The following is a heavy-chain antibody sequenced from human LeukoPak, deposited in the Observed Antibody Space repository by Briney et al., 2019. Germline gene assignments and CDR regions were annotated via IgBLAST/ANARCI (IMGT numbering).Heavy chain of an antibody. CDR1: GYSFTSYY. D-gene: IGHD5-12*01. CDR2: IDPSGGRT. Sequence: ASVKVSCKASGYSFTSYYMHWVRQAPGQGFEYLGIIDPSGGRTTYAKKFQGRVTLTRDTPTTLVHMELSSLRSDDTAVYYCATTPRGSGYYTWGQGTLVTVSS. J-gene: IGHJ4*02. CDR3: ATTPRGSGYYT. V-gene: IGHV1-46*01.